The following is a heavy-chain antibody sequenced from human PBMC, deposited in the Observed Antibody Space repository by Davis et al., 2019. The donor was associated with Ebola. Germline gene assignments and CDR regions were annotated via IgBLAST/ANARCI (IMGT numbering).Heavy chain of an antibody. CDR1: GFTFRTYA. CDR3: TREIAY. CDR2: LRSKAYGGTT. D-gene: IGHD6-13*01. Sequence: GSLRLSCAASGFTFRTYAMSWIRQAPGKGLEWVGFLRSKAYGGTTEYAASVKGRFTISRHDSKSIAYLQMNSLKTEDTAVYYCTREIAYWGQGNMVTVFS. V-gene: IGHV3-49*03. J-gene: IGHJ4*02.